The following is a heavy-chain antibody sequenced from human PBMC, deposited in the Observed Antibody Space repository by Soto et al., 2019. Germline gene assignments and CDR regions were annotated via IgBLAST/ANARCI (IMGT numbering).Heavy chain of an antibody. CDR1: GGSFSGYY. Sequence: SETLSLTCAVYGGSFSGYYWSWIRQPPGKGLEWIGEINHSGSTNYNPSLKSRVTISVDTSKNQFSLKLSSVTAADTAVYYCARGREAVAGSYYFDYWGQGTLVTVSS. D-gene: IGHD6-19*01. CDR3: ARGREAVAGSYYFDY. J-gene: IGHJ4*02. CDR2: INHSGST. V-gene: IGHV4-34*01.